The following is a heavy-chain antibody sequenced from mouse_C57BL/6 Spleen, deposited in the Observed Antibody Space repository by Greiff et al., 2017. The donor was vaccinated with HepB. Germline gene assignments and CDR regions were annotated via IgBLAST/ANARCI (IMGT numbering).Heavy chain of an antibody. V-gene: IGHV5-9-1*02. CDR3: TRGAPYYGSSYYFDY. CDR2: ISSGGDYI. J-gene: IGHJ2*01. D-gene: IGHD1-1*01. CDR1: GFTFSSYA. Sequence: EVKLMESGEGLVKPGGSLKLSCAASGFTFSSYAMSWVRQTPEKRLEWVAYISSGGDYIYYADTVKGRFTISRDNARNTLYLQMSSLKSEDTAMYYCTRGAPYYGSSYYFDYWGQGTTLTVSS.